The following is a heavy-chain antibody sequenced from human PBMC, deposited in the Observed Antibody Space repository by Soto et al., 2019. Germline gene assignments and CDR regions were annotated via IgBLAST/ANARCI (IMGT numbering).Heavy chain of an antibody. CDR3: ARDGPLASLDY. Sequence: SETLSLTCTVSGGSISSGGYYWSWIRQHPGKGLEWIGYIYYSGSTYYNPSLKSRVTISVDASKNQFSLKLSSVTAADTAVYYCARDGPLASLDYWGQGTLVTVSS. CDR1: GGSISSGGYY. D-gene: IGHD3-3*02. J-gene: IGHJ4*02. CDR2: IYYSGST. V-gene: IGHV4-31*03.